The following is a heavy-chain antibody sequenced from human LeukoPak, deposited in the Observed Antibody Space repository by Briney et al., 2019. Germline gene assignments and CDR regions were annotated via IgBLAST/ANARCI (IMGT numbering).Heavy chain of an antibody. V-gene: IGHV3-21*01. J-gene: IGHJ3*02. CDR1: GFTFSSYS. CDR2: ISSSSSYI. Sequence: GGSLRLSCAASGFTFSSYSMNWVRQAPGKGLEWVSSISSSSSYIYYADSVKGRFTISRDNAKNSLYLQMNSLRAEDTAVYYWARSPLHFFAHDVFDIWGQGKMVTVS. D-gene: IGHD3-3*02. CDR3: ARSPLHFFAHDVFDI.